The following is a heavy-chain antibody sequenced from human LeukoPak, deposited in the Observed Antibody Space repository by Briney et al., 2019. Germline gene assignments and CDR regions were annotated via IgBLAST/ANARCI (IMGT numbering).Heavy chain of an antibody. CDR2: SSGSGGRT. V-gene: IGHV3-23*01. CDR1: GFTFSSYA. J-gene: IGHJ4*02. CDR3: AKGERHYYDSSGYYSYYFDY. Sequence: GASLRLSCAASGFTFSSYAMSWVRQAPGKGLEWVSASSGSGGRTYYADSVKGRFTISRDNSKNTLYLQMNSLRAEDTAVYYCAKGERHYYDSSGYYSYYFDYWGQGTLVTVSS. D-gene: IGHD3-22*01.